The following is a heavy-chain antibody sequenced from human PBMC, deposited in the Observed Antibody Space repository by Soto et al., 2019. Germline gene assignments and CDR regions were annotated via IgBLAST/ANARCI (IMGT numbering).Heavy chain of an antibody. J-gene: IGHJ4*02. CDR3: ARDRGYGRGDKSDY. D-gene: IGHD5-12*01. CDR2: ISSSSSYI. CDR1: GFTFSSYS. Sequence: EVQLVESGGGLVKPGGSLRLSCAASGFTFSSYSMNWVRQAPGKGLEWVSSISSSSSYIYYADSVKGRFTISRDNAKNSLYLQMNSLRAEDTAVYYGARDRGYGRGDKSDYWGQGTLVTVSS. V-gene: IGHV3-21*01.